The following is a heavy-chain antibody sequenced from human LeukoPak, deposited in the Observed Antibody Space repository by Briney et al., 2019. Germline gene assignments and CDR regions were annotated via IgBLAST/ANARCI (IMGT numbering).Heavy chain of an antibody. Sequence: ASVKVSCKASGYTFTGYYMHWVRQAPGQGLEWMGLINPNTGVTKFAQKFHGRVTMSRDTSMSTAYMELYRLTTDDTAMYYCARGDYGRADPWGQGSLVTVSS. J-gene: IGHJ5*02. CDR1: GYTFTGYY. CDR2: INPNTGVT. CDR3: ARGDYGRADP. D-gene: IGHD4-17*01. V-gene: IGHV1-2*02.